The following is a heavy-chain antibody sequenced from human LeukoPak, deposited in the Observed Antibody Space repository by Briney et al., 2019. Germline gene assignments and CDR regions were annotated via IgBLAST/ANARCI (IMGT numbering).Heavy chain of an antibody. Sequence: AGGSLRLSCAASGFTFSSYGMHWVRQAPGKGLEWVSAISGSGGSTYYADSVKGRFTISRDNSKNTLYLQMNSLRAEDTAVYYCAKVRGWYGEEVDYFDYWGQGTLVTVSS. CDR2: ISGSGGST. D-gene: IGHD6-19*01. CDR3: AKVRGWYGEEVDYFDY. J-gene: IGHJ4*02. V-gene: IGHV3-23*01. CDR1: GFTFSSYG.